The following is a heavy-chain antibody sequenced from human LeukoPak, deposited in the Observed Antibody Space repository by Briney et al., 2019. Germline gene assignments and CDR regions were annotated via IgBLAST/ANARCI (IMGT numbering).Heavy chain of an antibody. Sequence: GGSLRLSCAASGFTFPNYDMSWVRQAPGKGLEWVSTISDSGHDTSYADSVKGRFTISRDNSKNSVYLQMMSLRAEDTAVYFCARTYCSRGSCYLDYWGQGTLVTVSS. CDR2: ISDSGHDT. CDR1: GFTFPNYD. V-gene: IGHV3-23*01. CDR3: ARTYCSRGSCYLDY. J-gene: IGHJ4*02. D-gene: IGHD2-15*01.